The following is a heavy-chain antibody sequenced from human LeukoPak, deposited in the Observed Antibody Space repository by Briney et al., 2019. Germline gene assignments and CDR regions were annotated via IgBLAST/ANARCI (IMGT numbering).Heavy chain of an antibody. V-gene: IGHV3-48*03. CDR1: GFTFSSYE. D-gene: IGHD5-24*01. CDR2: ISSSGSTI. J-gene: IGHJ4*02. CDR3: ARVVGYNDY. Sequence: GGPLRRSCAASGFTFSSYEMNWVRQAPGKGLEWVSYISSSGSTIYYADSVKGRFTISRDNAKNSLYLQMNSLRAEDTAVYYCARVVGYNDYWGQGTLVTVSS.